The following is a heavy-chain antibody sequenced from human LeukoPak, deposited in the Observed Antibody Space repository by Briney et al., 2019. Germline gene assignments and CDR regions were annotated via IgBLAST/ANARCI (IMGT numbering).Heavy chain of an antibody. V-gene: IGHV4-30-2*01. D-gene: IGHD3-10*01. CDR1: GGSISSGGYY. Sequence: PSQTLSLTCAVSGGSISSGGYYWSWIRQPPGKGLEWIGYIYHSGSTYYNPSLKSRVTISVDRSKNQFSLKLSSVTAADTAVYYCARGLLGLGPRGVKGTGWFDPWGQGTLVTVSS. CDR2: IYHSGST. J-gene: IGHJ5*02. CDR3: ARGLLGLGPRGVKGTGWFDP.